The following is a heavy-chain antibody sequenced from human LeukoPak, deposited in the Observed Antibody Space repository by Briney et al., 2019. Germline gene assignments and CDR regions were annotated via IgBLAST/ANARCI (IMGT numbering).Heavy chain of an antibody. D-gene: IGHD3-22*01. V-gene: IGHV4-59*01. CDR3: ARAPRGESDAASGFYGVDV. Sequence: PSETLSLTCNVSSGSISTYYWTWIRQPPGKGLEWIGYSHNSGSTNYNPSLKSRVTISVDTSTNQFSLKLNSVTAADTAVYYCARAPRGESDAASGFYGVDVWGQGTTVTVSS. J-gene: IGHJ6*02. CDR2: SHNSGST. CDR1: SGSISTYY.